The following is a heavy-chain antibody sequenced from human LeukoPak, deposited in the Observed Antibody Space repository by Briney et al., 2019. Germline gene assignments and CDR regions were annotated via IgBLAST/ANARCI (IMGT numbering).Heavy chain of an antibody. Sequence: SVKVSCKASGGTFSSYAISWVRQAPGQGLEWMGGVIPIFGTANYAQKFQGRVTITADESTSTAYKELSSLRSEDTAVYYCARGVRSLRRDYYYYGMDVWGQGTTVTVSS. CDR2: VIPIFGTA. CDR1: GGTFSSYA. J-gene: IGHJ6*02. V-gene: IGHV1-69*01. D-gene: IGHD4-17*01. CDR3: ARGVRSLRRDYYYYGMDV.